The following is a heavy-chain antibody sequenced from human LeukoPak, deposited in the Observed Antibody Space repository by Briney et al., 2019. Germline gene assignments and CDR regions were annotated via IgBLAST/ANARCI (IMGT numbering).Heavy chain of an antibody. CDR2: ISYDGSNK. CDR1: GFTFSSYG. J-gene: IGHJ6*02. D-gene: IGHD2-2*02. CDR3: AKDLIVVVPAAITYPGPYYYYGMDV. V-gene: IGHV3-30*18. Sequence: GGSLRLSCAASGFTFSSYGMHWVRQAPGKGLEWVAVISYDGSNKYYADSVKGRFTISRDNSKNTLYLQMNSLRAEDTGVYYCAKDLIVVVPAAITYPGPYYYYGMDVWGQGTTVTVSS.